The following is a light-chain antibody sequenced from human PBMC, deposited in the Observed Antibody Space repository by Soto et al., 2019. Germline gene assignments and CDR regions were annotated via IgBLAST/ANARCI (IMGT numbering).Light chain of an antibody. CDR1: QSVSSSY. CDR2: GTS. CDR3: QQSGSSPPIT. Sequence: EIVLTQSPVTLSLSPGERATLSCRASQSVSSSYLAWYQQKPGQAPRLLIYGTSSRATGIPDRISGSGSGTDFTLTISRLEPEDFAVYYCQQSGSSPPITFGQGTRLEIK. V-gene: IGKV3-20*01. J-gene: IGKJ5*01.